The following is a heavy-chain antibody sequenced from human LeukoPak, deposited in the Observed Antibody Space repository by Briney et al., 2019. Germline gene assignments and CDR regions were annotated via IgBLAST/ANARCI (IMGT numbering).Heavy chain of an antibody. CDR3: VRDYRGGWNDY. Sequence: PGGSLRLSCAATGFTFTKHWMSWVRQTIGKGLECVAKIREDGNEKHYVDSVKGRLTISRDNAKNSLFLQMNNLRVDDTAVYYCVRDYRGGWNDYWGQGTLVTVSS. CDR2: IREDGNEK. V-gene: IGHV3-7*01. J-gene: IGHJ4*02. D-gene: IGHD1-26*01. CDR1: GFTFTKHW.